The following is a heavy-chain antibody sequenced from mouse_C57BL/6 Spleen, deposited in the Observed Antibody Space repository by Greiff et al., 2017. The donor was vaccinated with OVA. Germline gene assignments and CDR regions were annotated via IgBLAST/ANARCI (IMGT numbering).Heavy chain of an antibody. Sequence: VQLQQSGAELVRPGASVTLSCKASGYTFTDYEMHWVKQTPVHGLEWIGAIDPETGGTAYNQKFKGKAILTADKSSSTAYMELRSLTSEDSAVDYCTRDYGSCWFAYWGQGTLVTVSA. CDR2: IDPETGGT. CDR3: TRDYGSCWFAY. J-gene: IGHJ3*01. V-gene: IGHV1-15*01. CDR1: GYTFTDYE. D-gene: IGHD1-1*01.